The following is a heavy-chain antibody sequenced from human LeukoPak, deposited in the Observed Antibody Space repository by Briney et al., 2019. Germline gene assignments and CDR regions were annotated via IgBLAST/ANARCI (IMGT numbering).Heavy chain of an antibody. J-gene: IGHJ4*02. Sequence: PGGSLRLSCAASGFTFSSYSMNWVRQAPGKGLEWVSSISSSSSYIYYADSVKGRFTISRDNSKNTLYLQMNSLRAEDTAVYYCAKEEPADFDYWGQGTLVTVSS. D-gene: IGHD1-14*01. V-gene: IGHV3-21*01. CDR3: AKEEPADFDY. CDR2: ISSSSSYI. CDR1: GFTFSSYS.